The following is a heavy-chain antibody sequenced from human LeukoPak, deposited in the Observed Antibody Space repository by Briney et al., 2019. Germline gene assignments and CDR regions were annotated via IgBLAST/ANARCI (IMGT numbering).Heavy chain of an antibody. CDR1: GGTFSSYA. V-gene: IGHV1-69*05. D-gene: IGHD1-14*01. CDR3: ASPDLHYHEYFQH. Sequence: ASVKVSCKASGGTFSSYAISWVRQAPGQGLEWMGRIIPIFGTANYAQKFQGRVTITTDESTSTAYMELSSLRSEDTAVYYCASPDLHYHEYFQHWGQGTLVTVSS. CDR2: IIPIFGTA. J-gene: IGHJ1*01.